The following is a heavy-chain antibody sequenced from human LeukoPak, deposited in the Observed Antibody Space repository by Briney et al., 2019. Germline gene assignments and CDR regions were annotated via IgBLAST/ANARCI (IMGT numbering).Heavy chain of an antibody. D-gene: IGHD3-22*01. J-gene: IGHJ4*02. Sequence: PGGSLRLSCPASGFTFSSYAMTWVRQGPGKGLEWDSAINGSGGSTYYADSVKGRFTISRDNSKNTLYLQMNSLRAEDTAVYYCAKGPPYYYDSSGYYYFDYWGQGTLVTVSS. CDR2: INGSGGST. CDR3: AKGPPYYYDSSGYYYFDY. V-gene: IGHV3-23*01. CDR1: GFTFSSYA.